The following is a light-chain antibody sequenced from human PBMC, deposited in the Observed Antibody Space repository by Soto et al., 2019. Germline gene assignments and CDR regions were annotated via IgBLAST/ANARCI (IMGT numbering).Light chain of an antibody. CDR3: QQYYSYPPGT. V-gene: IGKV1-8*01. CDR1: QGISSY. J-gene: IGKJ2*01. CDR2: AAS. Sequence: AIRMTQSPSSLSASTGDRVTITCRASQGISSYLAWYQQKPGKAPKLLIYAASTLQSGVPSRFSGSGSGTDFNLTISCPQSEDFATYYCQQYYSYPPGTFGQGTKLEIK.